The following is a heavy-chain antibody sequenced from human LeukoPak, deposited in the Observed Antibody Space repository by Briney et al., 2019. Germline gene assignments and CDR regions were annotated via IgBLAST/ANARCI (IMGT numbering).Heavy chain of an antibody. J-gene: IGHJ6*02. CDR3: ARSPSPPYDILTGYYYYGMDV. V-gene: IGHV3-21*01. Sequence: GGSLRLSCAASGFTFSSYSMNWVRQAPGKGLEWVSPISSSSSYIYYADSVKGRFTISRDNAKNSLYLQMNSLRAEDTAVYYCARSPSPPYDILTGYYYYGMDVWGQGTTVTVSS. D-gene: IGHD3-9*01. CDR2: ISSSSSYI. CDR1: GFTFSSYS.